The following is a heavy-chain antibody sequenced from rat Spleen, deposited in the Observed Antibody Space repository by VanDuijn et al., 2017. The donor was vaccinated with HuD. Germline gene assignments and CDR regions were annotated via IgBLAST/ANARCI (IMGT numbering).Heavy chain of an antibody. CDR1: GFTFSDYA. V-gene: IGHV5-17*01. Sequence: EVQLVESDGGLVQPGRSLKLSCAASGFTFSDYAMAWVRQSPKKGLEWVATIIYDGSSTYYRDSVKGRFTISRDNAKSTLYLQMDSLRSEDTATYYCARRGLEWSFDSWGQGVMVTVSS. J-gene: IGHJ2*01. CDR2: IIYDGSST. D-gene: IGHD1-1*01. CDR3: ARRGLEWSFDS.